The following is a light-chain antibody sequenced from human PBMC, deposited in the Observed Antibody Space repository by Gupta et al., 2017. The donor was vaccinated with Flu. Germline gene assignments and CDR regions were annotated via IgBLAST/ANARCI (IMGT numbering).Light chain of an antibody. V-gene: IGLV3-1*01. Sequence: SPGQTATITCSGDNLGDKYVCWYQQKAGQSPVVVIYQDTKRPSGIPERFSGANSGNTATLTISGTQAMDEADYYCQAWDSNSRIFGGGTKVTVL. CDR1: NLGDKY. CDR3: QAWDSNSRI. CDR2: QDT. J-gene: IGLJ1*01.